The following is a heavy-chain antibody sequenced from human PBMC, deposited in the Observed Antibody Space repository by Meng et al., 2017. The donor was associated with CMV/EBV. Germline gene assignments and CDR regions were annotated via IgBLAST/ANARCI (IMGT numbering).Heavy chain of an antibody. CDR2: IYSGGST. D-gene: IGHD5-24*01. CDR3: AREGDGYDKAPY. V-gene: IGHV3-66*01. Sequence: EGQLVESGGGLVQPGGSLRLCCAASGFTVSGNYMSWVRQAPGKGLEWVSVIYSGGSTYYADSVKGRFTISRDNSKNTLYLQMNSLRAEDTAVYYCAREGDGYDKAPYWGQGTLVTVSS. CDR1: GFTVSGNY. J-gene: IGHJ4*02.